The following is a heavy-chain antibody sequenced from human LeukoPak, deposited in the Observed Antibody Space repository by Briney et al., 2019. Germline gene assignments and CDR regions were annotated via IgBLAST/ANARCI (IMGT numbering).Heavy chain of an antibody. D-gene: IGHD6-19*01. CDR3: AIRTFSGPDY. CDR1: GYTLTELS. Sequence: ASVKVSCKVSGYTLTELSMHWVRQAPGKGLEWMGGFDPEDGETIYAQKFQGRVTITADESTSTAYMELSSLRSEDTAVYYCAIRTFSGPDYWGQGTLVTVSS. V-gene: IGHV1-24*01. CDR2: FDPEDGET. J-gene: IGHJ4*02.